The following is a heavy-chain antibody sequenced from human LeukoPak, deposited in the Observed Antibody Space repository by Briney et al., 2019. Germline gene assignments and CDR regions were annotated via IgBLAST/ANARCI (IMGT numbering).Heavy chain of an antibody. V-gene: IGHV5-51*01. CDR3: ARGRDILTGYYTYYFDY. Sequence: GESLKISCKGSGYSFTSYWIGWVRQMPGKGLEWMGIIYPGDSDTRYSPSFQGQATISADKSISTAYLQWSSLKASDTAMYYCARGRDILTGYYTYYFDYWGQGTLVTVSS. CDR2: IYPGDSDT. D-gene: IGHD3-9*01. J-gene: IGHJ4*02. CDR1: GYSFTSYW.